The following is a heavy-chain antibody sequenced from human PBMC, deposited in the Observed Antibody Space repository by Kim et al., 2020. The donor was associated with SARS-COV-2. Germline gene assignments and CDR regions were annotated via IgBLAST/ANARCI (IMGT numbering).Heavy chain of an antibody. J-gene: IGHJ3*02. CDR2: INPNSGGT. CDR1: GYTFTGYY. CDR3: ARVTRWVSNAFDI. D-gene: IGHD2-15*01. Sequence: ASVKVSCKASGYTFTGYYMHWVRQAPGQGLEWMGWINPNSGGTNYAQKFQGRVTMTRDTSISTAYMELSRLRSDDTAVYYCARVTRWVSNAFDIWGQGTMVTVSS. V-gene: IGHV1-2*02.